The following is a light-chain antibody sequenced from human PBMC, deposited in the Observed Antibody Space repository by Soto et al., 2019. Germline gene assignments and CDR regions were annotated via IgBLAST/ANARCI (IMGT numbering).Light chain of an antibody. V-gene: IGLV2-18*02. J-gene: IGLJ3*02. CDR3: SSFTSTNTWV. CDR2: EVN. CDR1: SSDVGSHNH. Sequence: QSALTQPTSVSGSPGQSVTISCTGTSSDVGSHNHVSWYQQPPGTAPKLMIYEVNNRPSGVPDRFSGSKSGNTASLTISGLQAEDEADYYCSSFTSTNTWVFGGGTKLTVL.